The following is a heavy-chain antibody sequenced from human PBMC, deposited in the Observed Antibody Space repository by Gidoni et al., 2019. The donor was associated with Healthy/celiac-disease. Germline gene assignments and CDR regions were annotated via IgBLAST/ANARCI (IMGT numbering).Heavy chain of an antibody. CDR1: GGSFSGYS. Sequence: QVQLQQWGAGLLKPSETLSLTCAVYGGSFSGYSCSWIRQPPGKGLEWIGEINHSVSTNYNPSLKSRVTISVDTSKNQFSLKLSSVTAADTAVYYCARGLNHYDSSGYYYAFDYWGQGTLVTVSS. CDR2: INHSVST. J-gene: IGHJ4*02. CDR3: ARGLNHYDSSGYYYAFDY. D-gene: IGHD3-22*01. V-gene: IGHV4-34*01.